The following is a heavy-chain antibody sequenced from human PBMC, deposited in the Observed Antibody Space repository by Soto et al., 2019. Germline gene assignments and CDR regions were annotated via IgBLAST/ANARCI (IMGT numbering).Heavy chain of an antibody. CDR3: ARSNSGYYKWFDP. D-gene: IGHD3-22*01. CDR1: GGSISSYY. J-gene: IGHJ5*02. V-gene: IGHV4-59*08. CDR2: IYYSGTT. Sequence: SETLSLTCTLSGGSISSYYWSWIRQPPGKGLEWIGYIYYSGTTNYNPSLKSRVAISVDTSKNHFSLKLGSVTAADTAIYYCARSNSGYYKWFDPWGQGTLVTVSS.